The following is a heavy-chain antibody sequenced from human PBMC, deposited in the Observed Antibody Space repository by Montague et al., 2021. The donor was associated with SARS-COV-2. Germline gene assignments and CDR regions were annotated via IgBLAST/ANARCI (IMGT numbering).Heavy chain of an antibody. Sequence: SETLSLTCSVSGFSISSGYYWGWIRQTPGKGLEWIGSRYQNGATYYSPSLKRPVTILLDTSKNQSSLSLTSVTAADTAVYYCARSGVGIFDFSYFDSWGQGSLVIVSS. D-gene: IGHD3-3*01. V-gene: IGHV4-38-2*02. J-gene: IGHJ4*02. CDR1: GFSISSGYY. CDR2: RYQNGAT. CDR3: ARSGVGIFDFSYFDS.